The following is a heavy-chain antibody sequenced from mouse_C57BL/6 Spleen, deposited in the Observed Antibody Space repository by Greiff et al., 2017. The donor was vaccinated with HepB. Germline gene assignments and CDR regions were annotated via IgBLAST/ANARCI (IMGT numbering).Heavy chain of an antibody. CDR3: ARSYGYDGGWFAY. D-gene: IGHD2-2*01. V-gene: IGHV1-81*01. CDR2: IYPRSGNT. Sequence: QVQLKQSGAELARPGASVKLSCKASGYTFTSYGISWVKQRTGQGLEWIGEIYPRSGNTYYNEKFKGKATLTAGKSSSTAYMELRSLTSEDSAVYFCARSYGYDGGWFAYWGQGTLVTVSA. J-gene: IGHJ3*01. CDR1: GYTFTSYG.